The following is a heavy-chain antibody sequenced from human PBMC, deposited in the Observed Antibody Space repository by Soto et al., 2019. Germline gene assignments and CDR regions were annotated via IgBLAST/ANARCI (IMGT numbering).Heavy chain of an antibody. CDR2: IYPGDPDP. J-gene: IGHJ4*02. CDR1: GYNFASYW. CDR3: ARQRPGGGNPEAIDY. V-gene: IGHV5-51*01. Sequence: PGESLKISCKAAGYNFASYWIGWVRQMPGKGLEWMGIIYPGDPDPRYSPSFQGQVTISVDKSISTAYLQWSSLKASDSAMYYCARQRPGGGNPEAIDYWGQGTLVTVSS. D-gene: IGHD2-15*01.